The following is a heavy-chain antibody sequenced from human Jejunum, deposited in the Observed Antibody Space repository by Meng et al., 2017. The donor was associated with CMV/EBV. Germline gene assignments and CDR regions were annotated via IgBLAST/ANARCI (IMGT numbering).Heavy chain of an antibody. J-gene: IGHJ1*01. Sequence: QVQLVQSGAEVKKPGSSLKVSCKASGGTFSSYVITWVRQAPGQGLEWMGGIIPILGLTNYAQRFQGRLTISADISTSTTYMELSSLRPEDTAVYYCAPYSSSWYGYFQHWGQGTLVTVSS. CDR1: GGTFSSYV. CDR3: APYSSSWYGYFQH. D-gene: IGHD6-13*01. V-gene: IGHV1-69*10. CDR2: IIPILGLT.